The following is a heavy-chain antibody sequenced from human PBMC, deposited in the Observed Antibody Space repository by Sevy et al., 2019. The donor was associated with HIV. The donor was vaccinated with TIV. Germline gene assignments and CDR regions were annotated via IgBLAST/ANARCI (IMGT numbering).Heavy chain of an antibody. CDR1: GYSFNSHW. D-gene: IGHD3-22*01. V-gene: IGHV5-51*01. CDR2: VLPEDSST. CDR3: ATSRSGYFDSSGYFIY. Sequence: GESLKISCRGSGYSFNSHWIGWVRHMPGKGLEWMGIVLPEDSSTRDSPSFEGQVTFSADKSPSTAYLQWCSLKASDTAIYYCATSRSGYFDSSGYFIYWGQGTLVTVSS. J-gene: IGHJ4*02.